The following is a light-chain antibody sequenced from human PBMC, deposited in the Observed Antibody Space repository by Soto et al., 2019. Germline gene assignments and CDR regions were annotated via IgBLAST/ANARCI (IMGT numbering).Light chain of an antibody. CDR2: GAS. CDR1: QSISGS. Sequence: EIVMTQSPATLSVSPGERATLSCRASQSISGSLAWFQQKPGQAPRLLIYGASAMATGIPARFSGSGSGTEFTLTISSLQSEDFAIYYCQQYNNWPPLYTFGQGTKLEIK. V-gene: IGKV3-15*01. J-gene: IGKJ2*01. CDR3: QQYNNWPPLYT.